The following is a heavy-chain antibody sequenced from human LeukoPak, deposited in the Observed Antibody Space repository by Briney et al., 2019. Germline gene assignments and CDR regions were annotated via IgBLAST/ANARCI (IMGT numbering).Heavy chain of an antibody. V-gene: IGHV4-34*01. CDR1: GGSFSGYY. CDR3: ARIRPNNETLDGNSYYFDY. J-gene: IGHJ4*02. Sequence: SETLSLTCVVYGGSFSGYYWSWIRQPPGKGLGWIGEINHSGSTNYNPSLKSRVTISVDTSKNQFSLKLSSVTAADTAVYYCARIRPNNETLDGNSYYFDYWGQGTLVTVSS. D-gene: IGHD4-4*01. CDR2: INHSGST.